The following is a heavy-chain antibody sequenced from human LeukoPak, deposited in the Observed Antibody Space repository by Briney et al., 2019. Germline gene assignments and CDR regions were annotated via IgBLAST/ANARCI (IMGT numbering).Heavy chain of an antibody. D-gene: IGHD3-16*01. J-gene: IGHJ2*01. V-gene: IGHV3-23*01. Sequence: GGSLRLSCSASRFTFSSYTMNWVHQAPGKGLEWVSAITGTGGDTYYADSVKGRFTISRDNSKNTLSLQMISLRAEDTAVYYCAKAWGRDWYLDLWGRGTQVTVSS. CDR1: RFTFSSYT. CDR2: ITGTGGDT. CDR3: AKAWGRDWYLDL.